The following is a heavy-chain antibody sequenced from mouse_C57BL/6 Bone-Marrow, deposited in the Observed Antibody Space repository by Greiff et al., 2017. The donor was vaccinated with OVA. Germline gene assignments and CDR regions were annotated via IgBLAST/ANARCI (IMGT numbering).Heavy chain of an antibody. CDR3: ARSYYYGLFDY. Sequence: VQLQQSGAELVRPGTSVKVSCKASGYAFTNYLIEWVKQRPGQGLEWIGVINPGSGGTNYNEKFKGKATLTADKSSSTAYMQLSSLTSEDSAVYFCARSYYYGLFDYWGQGTTLTVSS. D-gene: IGHD1-1*01. V-gene: IGHV1-54*01. CDR1: GYAFTNYL. J-gene: IGHJ2*01. CDR2: INPGSGGT.